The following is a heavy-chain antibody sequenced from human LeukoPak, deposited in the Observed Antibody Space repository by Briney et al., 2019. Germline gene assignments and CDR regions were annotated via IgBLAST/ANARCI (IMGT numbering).Heavy chain of an antibody. V-gene: IGHV1-8*01. J-gene: IGHJ6*02. CDR2: MNPNSGNT. CDR1: GYTFTSYD. Sequence: ASEKVSCKASGYTFTSYDINWVRQATGQGLEWMGWMNPNSGNTGYAQKFQGRVTMTRNTSISTAYMELSSLRSEDTAVYYCARRDTLIYYYGMDVWGQGTTVTVSS. D-gene: IGHD5-18*01. CDR3: ARRDTLIYYYGMDV.